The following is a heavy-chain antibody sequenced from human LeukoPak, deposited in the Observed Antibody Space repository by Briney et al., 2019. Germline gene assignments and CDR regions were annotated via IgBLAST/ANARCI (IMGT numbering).Heavy chain of an antibody. J-gene: IGHJ4*02. CDR2: INPNSGGT. CDR1: GYTFTGYY. D-gene: IGHD4-17*01. Sequence: ASVKVSCKASGYTFTGYYMHWVRQAPGQGLEWMGWINPNSGGTNYAQKFQGRVTMTRDTSISTAYMELSRLRSDDTAVYYCARVFYDYGDALGYWGQGTLVTVSS. V-gene: IGHV1-2*02. CDR3: ARVFYDYGDALGY.